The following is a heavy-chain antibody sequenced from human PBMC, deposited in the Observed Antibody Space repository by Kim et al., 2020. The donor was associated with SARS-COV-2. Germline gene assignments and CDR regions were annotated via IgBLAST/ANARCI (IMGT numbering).Heavy chain of an antibody. CDR3: ARDLRAMVRAVIGY. J-gene: IGHJ4*02. Sequence: AQKLQGRFTMTTDTSTSTAYMELRSLRSDDTAVYYCARDLRAMVRAVIGYWGQGTLVTVSS. D-gene: IGHD3-10*01. V-gene: IGHV1-18*01.